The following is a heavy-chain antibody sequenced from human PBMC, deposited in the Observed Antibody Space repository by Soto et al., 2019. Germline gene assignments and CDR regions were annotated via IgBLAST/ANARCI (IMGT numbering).Heavy chain of an antibody. V-gene: IGHV3-66*01. CDR3: ARDRSVRIVAAGYTFYYGMDV. J-gene: IGHJ6*02. CDR2: IYSGGST. CDR1: GFTVSSNY. D-gene: IGHD6-13*01. Sequence: EVQLVESGGGLVQPGGSLRLSCAASGFTVSSNYMSWVRQAPGKGLEWVSVIYSGGSTYYADSVKCRFTISRDNSKNTLYLKRNSLRAEDTAVYYCARDRSVRIVAAGYTFYYGMDVWGQGTTVTVSS.